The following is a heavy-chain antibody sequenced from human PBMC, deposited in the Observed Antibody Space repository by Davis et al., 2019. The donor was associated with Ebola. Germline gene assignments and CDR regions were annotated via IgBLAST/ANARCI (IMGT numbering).Heavy chain of an antibody. D-gene: IGHD3-22*01. J-gene: IGHJ6*02. V-gene: IGHV1-2*06. CDR2: INPNSGGT. CDR1: GYTFTGHY. CDR3: ARGGIAMVVVPLDYNFYAMDV. Sequence: ASVKVSCKASGYTFTGHYIQWVRQAPGQGLEWMGRINPNSGGTNYAQKFRGRVTMTRDTSISTAYMELSRLRSDDTAVYYCARGGIAMVVVPLDYNFYAMDVWGQGTTVTVSS.